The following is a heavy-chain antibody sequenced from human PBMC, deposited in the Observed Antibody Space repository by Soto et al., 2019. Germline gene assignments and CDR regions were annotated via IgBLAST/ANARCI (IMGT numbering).Heavy chain of an antibody. V-gene: IGHV3-33*01. Sequence: QVQLVESGGGVVQPGRSLRLSCAASGFIFNTYGFHWVRQAPGKGLEWVSVIWSDGNNKYYADSVKGRFTISRDSSKNTLYLQMNSQRVEDTAVYYCARIQLDTIMALDYWGQGTLVTVSS. J-gene: IGHJ4*02. CDR1: GFIFNTYG. CDR3: ARIQLDTIMALDY. D-gene: IGHD1-1*01. CDR2: IWSDGNNK.